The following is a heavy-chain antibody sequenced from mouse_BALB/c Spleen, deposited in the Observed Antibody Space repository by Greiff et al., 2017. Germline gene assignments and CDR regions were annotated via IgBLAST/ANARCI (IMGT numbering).Heavy chain of an antibody. J-gene: IGHJ4*01. Sequence: VHVKQSGAELVRPGALVKLSCKASGFNIKDYYMHWVKQRPEQGLEWIGWIDPENGNTIYDPKFQGKASITADTSSNTAYLQLSSLTSEDTAVYYCAPNWNYAMDYWGQGTSVTVSS. CDR2: IDPENGNT. V-gene: IGHV14-1*02. CDR3: APNWNYAMDY. CDR1: GFNIKDYY. D-gene: IGHD4-1*01.